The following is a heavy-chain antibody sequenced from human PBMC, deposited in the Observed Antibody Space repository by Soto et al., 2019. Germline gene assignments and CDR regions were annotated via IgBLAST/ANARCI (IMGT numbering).Heavy chain of an antibody. CDR1: GGTFSSYA. J-gene: IGHJ6*02. CDR3: ARDRSGSWYGRGYHYYGMDV. D-gene: IGHD6-13*01. V-gene: IGHV1-69*12. Sequence: QVQLVQSGAEVKKPGSSVKVSCKASGGTFSSYAISWVRQAPGQGLEWMGGIIPIFGTANYAQKFQGRVTITADESTSTAYMELSSLRSEDTAVYYCARDRSGSWYGRGYHYYGMDVWGQGTTVTVSS. CDR2: IIPIFGTA.